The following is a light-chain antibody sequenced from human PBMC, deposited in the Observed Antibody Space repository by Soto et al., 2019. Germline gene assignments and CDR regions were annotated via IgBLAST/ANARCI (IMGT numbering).Light chain of an antibody. CDR3: QQYGSRPRGPP. CDR1: QRVSSSY. V-gene: IGKV3-20*01. Sequence: EIVLTQSPGTLSLSPGEGATLSCRASQRVSSSYLAWYQQKPGQAPRLPIYAASSRATGTPDRFSGSGSGTDFNLNKIRMAGADLEVHYCQQYGSRPRGPPFGGGTTLDIK. CDR2: AAS. J-gene: IGKJ4*02.